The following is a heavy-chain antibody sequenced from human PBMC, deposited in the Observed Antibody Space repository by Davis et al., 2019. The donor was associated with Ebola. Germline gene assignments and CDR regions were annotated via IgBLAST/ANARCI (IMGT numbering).Heavy chain of an antibody. V-gene: IGHV3-73*01. D-gene: IGHD4-17*01. CDR2: IRSKANSYAT. J-gene: IGHJ4*02. CDR3: TLTVTMIDY. CDR1: GFTFSGSA. Sequence: PGGSLRLSCAASGFTFSGSAMHWVRQASGQGLEWVGRIRSKANSYATAYAASVKGRFTISRDDSKNTAYLQTNSLKTEDTAVYYCTLTVTMIDYWGQGTLVTVSS.